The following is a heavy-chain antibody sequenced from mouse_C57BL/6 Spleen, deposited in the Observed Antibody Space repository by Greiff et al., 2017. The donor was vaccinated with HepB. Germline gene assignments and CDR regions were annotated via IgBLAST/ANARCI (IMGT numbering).Heavy chain of an antibody. V-gene: IGHV1-55*01. CDR2: IYPGSGST. CDR3: ARGDSSGYVFAY. CDR1: GYTFTSYW. D-gene: IGHD3-2*02. J-gene: IGHJ3*01. Sequence: QVQLQQPGAELVKPGASVKMSCKASGYTFTSYWITWVKQRPGQGLEWIGDIYPGSGSTNYNEKFKSKATLTVDTSSSTAYMQLSSLTSEDSAIYYCARGDSSGYVFAYWGQGTLVTVSA.